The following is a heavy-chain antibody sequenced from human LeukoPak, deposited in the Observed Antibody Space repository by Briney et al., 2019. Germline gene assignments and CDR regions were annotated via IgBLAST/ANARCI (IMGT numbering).Heavy chain of an antibody. Sequence: MPSETLSLTCSVSGGSISRYYWSWMRQPPGKGLECIGYIYYSGSTNYNPSLKSRVTISVDTSKNQFSLKLSSVTAADTAVYYCASRHFYDSSGYWDWGQGTLVTVSS. CDR2: IYYSGST. V-gene: IGHV4-59*01. CDR1: GGSISRYY. J-gene: IGHJ4*02. D-gene: IGHD3-22*01. CDR3: ASRHFYDSSGYWD.